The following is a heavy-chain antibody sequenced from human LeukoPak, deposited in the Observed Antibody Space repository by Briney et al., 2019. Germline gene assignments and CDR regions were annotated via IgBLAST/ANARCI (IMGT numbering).Heavy chain of an antibody. CDR1: VCSVNSSPDY. CDR3: AKHEGSYFDKSGYTFEY. CDR2: IHYSGNT. D-gene: IGHD3-22*01. V-gene: IGHV4-39*01. J-gene: IGHJ4*02. Sequence: SEILSLTCTVAVCSVNSSPDYWGWVRQPPGKGLEWIGSIHYSGNTYYNPSLKSRVTISVDTSRNQFSLKLSSVSAADRGIYYCAKHEGSYFDKSGYTFEYWGQGTLVTVSS.